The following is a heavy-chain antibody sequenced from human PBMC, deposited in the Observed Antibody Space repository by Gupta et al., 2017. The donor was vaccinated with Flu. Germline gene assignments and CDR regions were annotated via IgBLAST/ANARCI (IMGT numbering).Heavy chain of an antibody. D-gene: IGHD1-26*01. CDR1: GGSINTKNXF. Sequence: QLQLXESGPGLVKPSETLSLTCSVSGGSINTKNXFWGLIRQPPGKGLEWIGTFYYDEITYYTPSLKSRVSISVDTPKNQFSLELTAVTAADAAVYYCARVGASGEFYFYAMDVWGQGTAVTVSS. CDR3: ARVGASGEFYFYAMDV. J-gene: IGHJ6*02. CDR2: FYYDEIT. V-gene: IGHV4-39*01.